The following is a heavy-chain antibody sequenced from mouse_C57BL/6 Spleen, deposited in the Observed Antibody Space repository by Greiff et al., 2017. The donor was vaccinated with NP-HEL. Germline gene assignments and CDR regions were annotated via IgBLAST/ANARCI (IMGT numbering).Heavy chain of an antibody. Sequence: EVKVVESGPVLVKPGASVKMSCKASGYTFTDYYMNWVKQSHGKSLEWIGVINPYNGGTSYNQKFKGKATLTVDKSSSTAYMELNSLTSEDSAVYYCASTVVAGDWFAYWGQGTRVTVSA. CDR2: INPYNGGT. D-gene: IGHD1-1*01. J-gene: IGHJ3*01. CDR3: ASTVVAGDWFAY. V-gene: IGHV1-19*01. CDR1: GYTFTDYY.